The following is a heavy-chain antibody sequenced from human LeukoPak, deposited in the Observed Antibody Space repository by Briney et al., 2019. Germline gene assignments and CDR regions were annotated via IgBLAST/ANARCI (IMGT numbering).Heavy chain of an antibody. J-gene: IGHJ6*02. CDR1: GFTFGDYA. V-gene: IGHV3-49*04. D-gene: IGHD3-10*01. CDR2: IKSKAFGETT. Sequence: GGSLRLSCTASGFTFGDYAMSWVRQAPGKGLEWVGFIKSKAFGETTEYAASVKGRFTISRDDSKSIAYLQMNSLKTEDTAVYYCTTSVEKFGELIPLYYYYGMDVWGQGTTVTVSS. CDR3: TTSVEKFGELIPLYYYYGMDV.